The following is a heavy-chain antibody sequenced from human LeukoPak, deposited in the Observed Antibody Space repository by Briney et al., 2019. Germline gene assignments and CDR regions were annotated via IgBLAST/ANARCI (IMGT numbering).Heavy chain of an antibody. D-gene: IGHD6-13*01. CDR2: INHSGST. V-gene: IGHV4-34*01. J-gene: IGHJ4*02. Sequence: PSETLSLTCAVYGGSFSGYYWSWIRQPPGKGLEWIGEINHSGSTYYNPSLKSRVTISVDTSKNQFSLKLSSVTAADTAVYYCAREQNAYSSSWYETPQYYFDYWGQGALVTVSS. CDR3: AREQNAYSSSWYETPQYYFDY. CDR1: GGSFSGYY.